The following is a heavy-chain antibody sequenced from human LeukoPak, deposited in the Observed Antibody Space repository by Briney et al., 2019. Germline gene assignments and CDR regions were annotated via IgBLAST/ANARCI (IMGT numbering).Heavy chain of an antibody. Sequence: SETLSLTCTVSGGSISSGSYYWSWIRQPAGKGLEWIGRIYTSGSTNYNPSLKSRVTISVDTSKNQFSLKLSSVTAADTAVYYCARYSYYYGSGTENWFDPWGQGTLVTVSS. CDR3: ARYSYYYGSGTENWFDP. V-gene: IGHV4-61*02. CDR2: IYTSGST. D-gene: IGHD3-10*01. J-gene: IGHJ5*02. CDR1: GGSISSGSYY.